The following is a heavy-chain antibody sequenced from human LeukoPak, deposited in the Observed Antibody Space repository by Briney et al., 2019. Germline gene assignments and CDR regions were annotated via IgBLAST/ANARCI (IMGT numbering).Heavy chain of an antibody. CDR3: AREVAAGRSFDY. J-gene: IGHJ4*02. V-gene: IGHV3-64*01. Sequence: PGGSLRLSCAASGFTFSSYAMHWVRQAPGKGLEYVSAISSNGGSTYYANSVKGRFTISRDNSKNTLYLQMGSLRAEDMAVYYCAREVAAGRSFDYWGQGTLVTVSS. CDR1: GFTFSSYA. CDR2: ISSNGGST. D-gene: IGHD6-13*01.